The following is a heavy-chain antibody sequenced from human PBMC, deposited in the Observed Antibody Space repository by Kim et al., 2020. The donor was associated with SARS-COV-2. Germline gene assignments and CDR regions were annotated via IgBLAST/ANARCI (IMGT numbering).Heavy chain of an antibody. J-gene: IGHJ6*02. CDR1: GYTFTSYD. V-gene: IGHV1-8*01. CDR3: ARGRRDIVVVIAIRYYYYGMDV. CDR2: MNPNSGNT. D-gene: IGHD2-21*01. Sequence: ASVKVSCKASGYTFTSYDINWVRQATGQGLEWMGWMNPNSGNTGYAQKFQGRVTMTRNTSISTAYTELSSLRSEDTAVYYCARGRRDIVVVIAIRYYYYGMDVWGQGTTVTVSS.